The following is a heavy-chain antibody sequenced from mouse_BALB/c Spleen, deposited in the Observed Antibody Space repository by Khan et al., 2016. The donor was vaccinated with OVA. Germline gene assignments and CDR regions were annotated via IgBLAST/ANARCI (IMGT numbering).Heavy chain of an antibody. CDR2: INTYTGEP. CDR3: ARGCWYFDV. CDR1: GYTFTNQG. Sequence: QIQLVQSGPELKKPGETVKISCKASGYTFTNQGMNWVKQAPGKGLKWMGWINTYTGEPTYDDDFKGRFAFSLETSASTAYLQINSLKNEDTSTYFYARGCWYFDVWGPGATVTVSS. D-gene: IGHD3-3*01. V-gene: IGHV9-3-1*01. J-gene: IGHJ1*01.